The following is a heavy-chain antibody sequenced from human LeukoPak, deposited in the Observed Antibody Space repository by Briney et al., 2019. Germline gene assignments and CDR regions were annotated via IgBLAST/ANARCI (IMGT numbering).Heavy chain of an antibody. J-gene: IGHJ4*02. V-gene: IGHV3-23*01. D-gene: IGHD2-15*01. CDR1: GFTFSSYA. CDR2: ISGSGDGT. CDR3: AKGFSVVAATPVFDY. Sequence: GGSLRLSCAASGFTFSSYAMSWVRQAPGKGLEWVSTISGSGDGTYYVDSVKGRFTISRDNSKNTLYLQMNSLRAEDTAIYYVAKGFSVVAATPVFDYWGQGTLVTVSS.